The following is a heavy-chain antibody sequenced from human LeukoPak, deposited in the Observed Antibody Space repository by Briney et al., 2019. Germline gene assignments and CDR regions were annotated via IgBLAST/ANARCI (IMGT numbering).Heavy chain of an antibody. Sequence: GESLKISCKGSGYSFINYWIGWVRQMPGEGLEYMGIIYPGDSDTRHSPSFQGQVTISADKSINTAYLQWSSLKASDTAMYYCTRAWSGYSTRYFDYWGQGTLVTVSS. CDR2: IYPGDSDT. CDR1: GYSFINYW. D-gene: IGHD3-3*01. J-gene: IGHJ4*02. CDR3: TRAWSGYSTRYFDY. V-gene: IGHV5-51*01.